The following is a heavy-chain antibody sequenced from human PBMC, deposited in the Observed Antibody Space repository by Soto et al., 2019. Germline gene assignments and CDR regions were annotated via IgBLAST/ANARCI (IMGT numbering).Heavy chain of an antibody. J-gene: IGHJ4*02. CDR3: ARDLNPTLGYFDWLFRY. D-gene: IGHD3-9*01. Sequence: GGSLRLSCAASGFTFSSYAMHWVRQAPGKGLEYVSAISSNGGSTYYANSVKGRSTISRDNSKNTLYLQMGSLRAEDMAVYYCARDLNPTLGYFDWLFRYWGQGTLVTVSS. CDR1: GFTFSSYA. V-gene: IGHV3-64*01. CDR2: ISSNGGST.